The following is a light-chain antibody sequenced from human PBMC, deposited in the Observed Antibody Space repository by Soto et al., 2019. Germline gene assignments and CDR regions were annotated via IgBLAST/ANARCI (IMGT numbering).Light chain of an antibody. J-gene: IGLJ3*02. Sequence: QSVLTQPPSVSGAPGQRVTISCTGNRSNIGAGFDVHWYQQPQGIAPKPLIFGNSHRPSGVPDRFSGSKSGTSASLAITGLQTEDEADYYCQSYDISLSGWVFGGGTKLTVL. CDR1: RSNIGAGFD. CDR2: GNS. CDR3: QSYDISLSGWV. V-gene: IGLV1-40*01.